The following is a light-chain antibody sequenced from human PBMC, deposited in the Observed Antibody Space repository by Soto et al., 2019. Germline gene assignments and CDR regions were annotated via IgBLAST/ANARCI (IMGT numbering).Light chain of an antibody. CDR2: YNN. CDR3: AAWDASLSACV. Sequence: QSVLAPPPSSSGTAGQVVPISCSGVDSNIGSNSVYWYQHLPRMAPKLLIYYNNQRPSGVPDRFSGSRSGTSASLAIVGLRSEDEAVYYCAAWDASLSACVFGNGTKVTVL. V-gene: IGLV1-47*02. CDR1: DSNIGSNS. J-gene: IGLJ1*01.